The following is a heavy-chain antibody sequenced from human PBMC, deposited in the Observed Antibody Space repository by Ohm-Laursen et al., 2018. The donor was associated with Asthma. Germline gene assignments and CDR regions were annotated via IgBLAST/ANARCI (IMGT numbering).Heavy chain of an antibody. J-gene: IGHJ4*02. CDR2: ISYDGSNK. CDR1: GFTFSSYG. Sequence: SLRLSCAASGFTFSSYGMHWVRQAPGKGLEWVAVISYDGSNKYYADSVKGRFTISRDNSKNTLYLQMNSLRAEDTAVYYCASASGWYNYWGQGTLVTVSS. D-gene: IGHD6-19*01. V-gene: IGHV3-30*03. CDR3: ASASGWYNY.